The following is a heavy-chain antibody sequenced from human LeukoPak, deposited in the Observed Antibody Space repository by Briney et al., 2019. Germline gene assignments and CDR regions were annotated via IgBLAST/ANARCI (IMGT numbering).Heavy chain of an antibody. CDR1: GFSFNNYA. Sequence: GGSLRLSCVASGFSFNNYAMNWVRQAPGKGLEWVSLIIGSSGTTFYADSVKGRFTISRDKSKSSLYLQMNSLRAGDTAVYYSARSSDVSDYCSQGTLVTVSS. CDR2: IIGSSGTT. J-gene: IGHJ4*02. V-gene: IGHV3-23*01. CDR3: ARSSDVSDY.